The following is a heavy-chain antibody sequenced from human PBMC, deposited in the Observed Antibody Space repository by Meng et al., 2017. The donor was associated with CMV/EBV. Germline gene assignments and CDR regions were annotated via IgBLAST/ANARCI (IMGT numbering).Heavy chain of an antibody. D-gene: IGHD6-19*01. Sequence: GSLRLSCAVYGGSFSGYYWSWIRQPPGQGLEWIGEINHSGSTNYNPSLKSRVTISVDTSKNQFSLKLSSVTAADTAVYYCARGYSSSSVRYSSGWYGSYYYYGMDVWGQGTTVTVSS. CDR1: GGSFSGYY. CDR3: ARGYSSSSVRYSSGWYGSYYYYGMDV. J-gene: IGHJ6*02. V-gene: IGHV4-34*01. CDR2: INHSGST.